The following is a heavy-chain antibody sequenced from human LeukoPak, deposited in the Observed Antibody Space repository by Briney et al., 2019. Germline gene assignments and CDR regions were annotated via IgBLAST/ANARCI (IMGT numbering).Heavy chain of an antibody. J-gene: IGHJ4*02. CDR1: GHMFTDYY. CDR2: MNVDSGGT. D-gene: IGHD6-19*01. Sequence: ASVKVSCKASGHMFTDYYMHWVRQAPGQRLEWMGWMNVDSGGTKYAQKFQGRVTMTRDTSISTAFIDLTRLRSDDTAVYYCARDSKVAGTSFDSWGQGTLVTVSS. V-gene: IGHV1-2*02. CDR3: ARDSKVAGTSFDS.